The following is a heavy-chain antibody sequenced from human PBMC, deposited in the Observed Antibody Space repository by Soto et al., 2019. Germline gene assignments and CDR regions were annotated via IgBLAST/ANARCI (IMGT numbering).Heavy chain of an antibody. CDR2: IYYSGST. V-gene: IGHV4-59*01. Sequence: PSETLSLTCTVSGGSISSYYWSWIRQPPGKGLEWIGYIYYSGSTNYNPSLKSRVTISVDTSKNQFSLKLSSVTAADTAVYYCARGFPASSYPHYYYYYGMDVWGQGTTVTVSS. D-gene: IGHD6-19*01. CDR1: GGSISSYY. J-gene: IGHJ6*02. CDR3: ARGFPASSYPHYYYYYGMDV.